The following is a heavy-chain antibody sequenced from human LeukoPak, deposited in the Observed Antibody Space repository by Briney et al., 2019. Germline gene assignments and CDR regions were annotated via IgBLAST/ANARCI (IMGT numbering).Heavy chain of an antibody. Sequence: GASVKVSCKASGYTFTSYDINWVRQATGQGLEWMGWMNPNSGNTGYAQKFQGRVTITRNTSISTAYMGLSSLRSEDTAVYYCARVAAAGTLYRNDFDYWGQGTLVTVSS. D-gene: IGHD6-13*01. J-gene: IGHJ4*02. CDR3: ARVAAAGTLYRNDFDY. V-gene: IGHV1-8*03. CDR2: MNPNSGNT. CDR1: GYTFTSYD.